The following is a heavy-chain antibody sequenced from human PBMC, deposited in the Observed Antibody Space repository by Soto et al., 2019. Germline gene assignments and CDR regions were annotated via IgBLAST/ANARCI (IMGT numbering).Heavy chain of an antibody. CDR2: INPSGST. D-gene: IGHD4-17*01. V-gene: IGHV4-34*01. CDR3: ARGRDGGAAN. CDR1: GGSLSGYY. J-gene: IGHJ4*02. Sequence: QVHLQQWGAGLLKPSETLSLTCAVYGGSLSGYYWSWIHQPPGKGLEWIGEINPSGSTNYTPSLKSRVTMSGDTPKNQFSLKLISVTAADTAVYYCARGRDGGAANWGQGTLVTVSS.